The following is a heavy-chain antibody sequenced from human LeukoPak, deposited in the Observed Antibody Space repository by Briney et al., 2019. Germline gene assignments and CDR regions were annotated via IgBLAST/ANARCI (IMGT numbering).Heavy chain of an antibody. J-gene: IGHJ3*02. D-gene: IGHD3-22*01. CDR1: GFTVSSNY. Sequence: GGSLRLSCAASGFTVSSNYMSWVRQAPGKGLEWVSVIYCGGSTYYADSVKGRFTISRDNSKNTLYLQMNSLRAEDTAVYYCARARPYYYDSSGYSETYAFDIWGQGTMVTVSS. CDR3: ARARPYYYDSSGYSETYAFDI. V-gene: IGHV3-66*02. CDR2: IYCGGST.